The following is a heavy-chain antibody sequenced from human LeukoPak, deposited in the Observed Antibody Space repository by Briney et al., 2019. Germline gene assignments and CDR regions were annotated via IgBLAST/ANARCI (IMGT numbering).Heavy chain of an antibody. CDR3: ARGSRGYSYG. CDR2: IYYSGST. CDR1: GGSINSSNYY. V-gene: IGHV4-39*01. J-gene: IGHJ4*02. Sequence: PSETLSLTCTVSGGSINSSNYYWGWVRQSPEKGLEWIGSIYYSGSTYYNPSLKSRVTISVDTSKNQFSLKLNSVTVADTAVYYCARGSRGYSYGWGQGTLVTVSS. D-gene: IGHD5-18*01.